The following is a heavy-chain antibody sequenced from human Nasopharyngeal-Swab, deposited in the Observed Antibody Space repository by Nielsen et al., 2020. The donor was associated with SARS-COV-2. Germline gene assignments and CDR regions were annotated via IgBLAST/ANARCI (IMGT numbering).Heavy chain of an antibody. D-gene: IGHD3-9*01. J-gene: IGHJ4*02. CDR2: TYYGSKWYN. V-gene: IGHV6-1*01. CDR1: GDRVSSNNAG. CDR3: ARGFLQTGFDY. Sequence: SQTLSLTCAISGDRVSSNNAGWNWIRQSPSRGLEWLGRTYYGSKWYNHYAPSVKSRVTIKPDTSKNQFSLQMDSVTPEDSAVYYCARGFLQTGFDYWGQGTLVTVSS.